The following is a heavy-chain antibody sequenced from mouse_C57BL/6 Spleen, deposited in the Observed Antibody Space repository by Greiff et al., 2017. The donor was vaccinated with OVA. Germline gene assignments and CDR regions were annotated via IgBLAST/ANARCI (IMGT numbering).Heavy chain of an antibody. V-gene: IGHV1-82*01. J-gene: IGHJ2*01. Sequence: QVQLQQSGPELVQPGASVKISCKASGYAFSSSWMNWVKQRPGKGLEWIGRIYPGDGDTNYNGKFKGKATLTADISSSTAYMQLSRLASEDSAVYFCARDGNYYFDYWGQGTTLTVSS. D-gene: IGHD2-1*01. CDR2: IYPGDGDT. CDR3: ARDGNYYFDY. CDR1: GYAFSSSW.